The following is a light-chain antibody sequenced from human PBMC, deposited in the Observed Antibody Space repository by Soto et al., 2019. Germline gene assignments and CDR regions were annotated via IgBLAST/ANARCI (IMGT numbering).Light chain of an antibody. CDR2: GAS. CDR3: QHYGSSPQT. J-gene: IGKJ1*01. Sequence: EIVLTQSPGTLSLSPGERVTLSCRASQSVTSNYLAWYQQKPGQAPSLLIYGASSRATGIPDKFSGSGSGTDITLTISRLEPEDFAVYYCQHYGSSPQTFGQGTKVEIK. CDR1: QSVTSNY. V-gene: IGKV3-20*01.